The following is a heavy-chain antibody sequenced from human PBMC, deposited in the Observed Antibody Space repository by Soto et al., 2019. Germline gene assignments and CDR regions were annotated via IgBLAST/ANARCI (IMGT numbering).Heavy chain of an antibody. D-gene: IGHD7-27*01. CDR3: ARALTGIPLDY. CDR1: GFTFSSYW. CDR2: IKQDGSEK. Sequence: LSLTCAASGFTFSSYWMSWVRQAPGKGLEWVANIKQDGSEKYYVDSVKGRFTISRDNAKNSLYLQMNSLRAEDTAVYYCARALTGIPLDYWGQGTLVTVSS. V-gene: IGHV3-7*03. J-gene: IGHJ4*02.